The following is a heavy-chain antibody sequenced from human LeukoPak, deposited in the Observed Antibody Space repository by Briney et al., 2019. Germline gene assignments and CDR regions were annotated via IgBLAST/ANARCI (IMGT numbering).Heavy chain of an antibody. CDR3: ASSAGALIDC. D-gene: IGHD6-19*01. CDR2: IWFDGSNK. J-gene: IGHJ4*02. V-gene: IGHV3-33*01. CDR1: GFTFSNYD. Sequence: GSLRLSCAASGFTFSNYDMHWVRQAPGKGLEWVAVIWFDGSNKFYADSVKGRFTISRDNSKNTLYLKVNSLRAEDTAVYYCASSAGALIDCWGQGTLVIVSS.